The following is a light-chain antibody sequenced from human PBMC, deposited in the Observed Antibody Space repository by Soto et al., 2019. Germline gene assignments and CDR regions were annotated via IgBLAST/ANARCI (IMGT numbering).Light chain of an antibody. Sequence: EIVLTQSPATLSLSPGERATLSGGASQTVRNNYLAWYQQKPGQAPRLLIYDASSRATGIPDRFSGGGSGTDFTLTISRLEPEDFAVYYCQEFSSYPLTFGGGTKVHI. CDR1: QTVRNNY. V-gene: IGKV3D-20*01. CDR2: DAS. J-gene: IGKJ4*01. CDR3: QEFSSYPLT.